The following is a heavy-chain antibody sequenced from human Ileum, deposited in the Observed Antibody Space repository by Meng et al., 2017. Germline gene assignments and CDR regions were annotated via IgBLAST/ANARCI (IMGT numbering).Heavy chain of an antibody. Sequence: SETLSLTCAVSGGFIYSYYWSWIRQPPGKGLEWIGYIHSSGSTYYNPSLKSRATISVDTSRNQLSLKLTSVAAADTAVYCCARESWGGGKNNWFDTWGQGTLVTVSS. J-gene: IGHJ5*02. CDR1: GGFIYSYY. CDR2: IHSSGST. V-gene: IGHV4-59*01. CDR3: ARESWGGGKNNWFDT. D-gene: IGHD3-16*01.